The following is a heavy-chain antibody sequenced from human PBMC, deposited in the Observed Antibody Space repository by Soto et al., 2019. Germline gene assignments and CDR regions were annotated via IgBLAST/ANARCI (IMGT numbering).Heavy chain of an antibody. D-gene: IGHD3-10*01. Sequence: ASVKVSCKASGYTFTSYGISWVRQAPGQGLEWMGWISAYNGNTNYAQKLQGRVTMTTDTSTSTAYMELRSLRSDDTAVYYCARVLLWFGHYYVDVWGKGTTVTVSS. CDR1: GYTFTSYG. CDR2: ISAYNGNT. CDR3: ARVLLWFGHYYVDV. J-gene: IGHJ6*03. V-gene: IGHV1-18*01.